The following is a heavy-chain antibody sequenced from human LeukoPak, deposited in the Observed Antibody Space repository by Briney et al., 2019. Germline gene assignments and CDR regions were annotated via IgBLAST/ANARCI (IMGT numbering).Heavy chain of an antibody. J-gene: IGHJ4*02. CDR1: GGTFSSYA. CDR2: IIPIFGTA. V-gene: IGHV1-69*05. Sequence: GASVTVSFKASGGTFSSYAISWVRQAPGQGLEWMGGIIPIFGTANYAQKFQGRVTITTDESTSTAYMELSSLRSEDTAVYYCARARRSYYDSSGSRDFDYWSQGTLVTVSS. CDR3: ARARRSYYDSSGSRDFDY. D-gene: IGHD3-22*01.